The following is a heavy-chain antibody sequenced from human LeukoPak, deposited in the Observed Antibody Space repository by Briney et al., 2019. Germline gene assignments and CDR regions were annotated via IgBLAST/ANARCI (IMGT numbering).Heavy chain of an antibody. J-gene: IGHJ4*02. D-gene: IGHD6-6*01. Sequence: PSETLSLTCTVSGGSISSYYWSWIRQPPGKGLEWIGYIYYSESTNYNPSLKSRVTISVDTSKNQFSLKLSSVTAADTAVYYCARRVWAARGFDYWGQGTLVTVSS. V-gene: IGHV4-59*12. CDR1: GGSISSYY. CDR2: IYYSEST. CDR3: ARRVWAARGFDY.